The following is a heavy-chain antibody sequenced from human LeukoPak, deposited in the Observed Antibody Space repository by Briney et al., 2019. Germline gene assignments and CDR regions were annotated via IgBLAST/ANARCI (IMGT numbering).Heavy chain of an antibody. D-gene: IGHD3-10*01. CDR3: ARGGGYYYGSGSYSI. Sequence: SETLSLTCTVSGGSISSSSHYWGWIRQPPGKGLEWIGSIYYSGSTYYNPSLKSRLTISVDTSKNRFSLKLSSVTAADTAVYYCARGGGYYYGSGSYSIWGQGTLVTVSS. V-gene: IGHV4-39*07. CDR2: IYYSGST. CDR1: GGSISSSSHY. J-gene: IGHJ4*02.